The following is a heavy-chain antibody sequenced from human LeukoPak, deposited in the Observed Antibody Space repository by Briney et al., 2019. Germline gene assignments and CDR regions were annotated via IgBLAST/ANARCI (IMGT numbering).Heavy chain of an antibody. CDR1: GFTFDDYG. V-gene: IGHV3-20*04. CDR3: ARGGIGYYYGSGTSYGMDV. CDR2: INWNGGST. Sequence: GGSLRLSCAASGFTFDDYGMSWVRHAPGKGLEWVSGINWNGGSTGYADSVKGRFTIPRDNAKNSLYLQMNSLRAEDTALYYCARGGIGYYYGSGTSYGMDVWGQGTTVTVSS. J-gene: IGHJ6*02. D-gene: IGHD3-10*01.